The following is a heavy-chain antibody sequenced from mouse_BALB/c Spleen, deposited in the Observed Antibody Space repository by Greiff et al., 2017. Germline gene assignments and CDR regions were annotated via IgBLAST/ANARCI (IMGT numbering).Heavy chain of an antibody. CDR3: ARPSTGTRYFDY. CDR2: IDPFNGGT. J-gene: IGHJ2*01. Sequence: VQLQQSGPELMKPGASVKISCKASGYSFTSYYMHWVKQSHGKSLEWIGYIDPFNGGTSYNQKFKGKATLTVDKSSSTAYMHLSSLTSEDSAVYYCARPSTGTRYFDYWGQGTTLTVSS. CDR1: GYSFTSYY. D-gene: IGHD4-1*02. V-gene: IGHV1S135*01.